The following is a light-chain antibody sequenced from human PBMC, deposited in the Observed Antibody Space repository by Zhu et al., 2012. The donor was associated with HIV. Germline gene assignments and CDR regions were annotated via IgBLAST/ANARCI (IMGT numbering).Light chain of an antibody. V-gene: IGKV3-15*01. CDR3: QQYDQWPPLT. Sequence: EIVMTQSPATLSVSPGERATLSCRASQSIDTNLAWYQQKPGQAPRLLISGAFTRATGIPARFSGSGSGTDFTLTISSVQSEDFALYYCQQYDQWPPLTFGGGTKVELK. CDR2: GAF. J-gene: IGKJ4*01. CDR1: QSIDTN.